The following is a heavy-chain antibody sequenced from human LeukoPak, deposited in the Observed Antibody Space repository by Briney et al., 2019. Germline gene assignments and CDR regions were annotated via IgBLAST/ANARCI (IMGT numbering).Heavy chain of an antibody. CDR1: GLTFSSYS. CDR2: ISSLSGTI. D-gene: IGHD2-21*02. V-gene: IGHV3-48*01. Sequence: PGGSLRLSCAASGLTFSSYSMNWVRQAPGEGLEWVSYISSLSGTIYYADSVKGRFTISRDNSKNTLYLQMNSLRAEDTAVYYCAKDLAVVTAIQALDYWGQRTLVTVSS. CDR3: AKDLAVVTAIQALDY. J-gene: IGHJ4*02.